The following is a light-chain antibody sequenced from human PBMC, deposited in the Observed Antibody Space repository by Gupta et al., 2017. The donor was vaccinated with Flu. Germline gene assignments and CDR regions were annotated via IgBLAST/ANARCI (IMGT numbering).Light chain of an antibody. J-gene: IGKJ2*01. CDR1: RKVNRNQ. Sequence: ESVTLSCRAGRKVNRNQLAWYQQKPGQAPRLLMYGTSNRAPGVPDRFSGGGSGTDFTLTINRVEPEDSAIFYCHHYGTSPYTFGQGTNLEIK. CDR2: GTS. CDR3: HHYGTSPYT. V-gene: IGKV3-20*01.